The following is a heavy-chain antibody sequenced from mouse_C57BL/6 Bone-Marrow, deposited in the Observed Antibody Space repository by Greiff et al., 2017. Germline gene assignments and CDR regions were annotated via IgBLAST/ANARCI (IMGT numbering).Heavy chain of an antibody. Sequence: VQLQQSVAELVRPGASVKLSCTASGFTITNTYMHWVKQRPEQGLEWIGRIDPATGNTTYDPKFQGKATMTADTSSNTAYLQLSSLTSEDTAIYYCARWLLSAWFAYWGQGTMVTVSA. CDR2: IDPATGNT. D-gene: IGHD2-3*01. CDR3: ARWLLSAWFAY. J-gene: IGHJ3*01. V-gene: IGHV14-3*01. CDR1: GFTITNTY.